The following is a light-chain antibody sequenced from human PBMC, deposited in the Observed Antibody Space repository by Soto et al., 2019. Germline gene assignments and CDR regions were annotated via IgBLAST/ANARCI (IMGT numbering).Light chain of an antibody. V-gene: IGKV1-39*01. J-gene: IGKJ1*01. CDR1: QSISSY. Sequence: DIQMTQSPSSLSASVGDRVTITCRASQSISSYLNWYQQKPGKAPKILISAASNLETRVPSRFSGSGSGTDFTLTISSLQPEDFATYYCQQSYSSPRTLGQGTKVDIK. CDR3: QQSYSSPRT. CDR2: AAS.